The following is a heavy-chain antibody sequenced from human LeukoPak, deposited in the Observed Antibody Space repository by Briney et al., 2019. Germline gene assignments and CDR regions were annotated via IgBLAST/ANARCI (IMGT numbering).Heavy chain of an antibody. D-gene: IGHD1-7*01. CDR3: ASNWNYGVFDY. V-gene: IGHV3-11*01. CDR1: GFTFSDYY. J-gene: IGHJ4*02. CDR2: TSSSGSTI. Sequence: GGSLRLSCAASGFTFSDYYMSWIRQAPGKGLEWVSYTSSSGSTIYYADSVKGRFTISRDNAKSSLYLQMNSLRAEDTAVYYCASNWNYGVFDYWGQGTLVTVSS.